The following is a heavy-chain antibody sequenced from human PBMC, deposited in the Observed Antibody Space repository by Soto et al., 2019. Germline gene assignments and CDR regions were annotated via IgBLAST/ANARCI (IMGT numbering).Heavy chain of an antibody. J-gene: IGHJ4*02. D-gene: IGHD4-17*01. CDR2: ISAYNGNT. CDR1: GYTFTSYG. V-gene: IGHV1-18*01. Sequence: GASVKVSCKASGYTFTSYGISWVRQAPGQGLEWMGWISAYNGNTNYAQKFQGRVTITADKSTSTAYMELSSLRSEDTAVYYCARDLSGDYPFDYWGQGTLVTSPQ. CDR3: ARDLSGDYPFDY.